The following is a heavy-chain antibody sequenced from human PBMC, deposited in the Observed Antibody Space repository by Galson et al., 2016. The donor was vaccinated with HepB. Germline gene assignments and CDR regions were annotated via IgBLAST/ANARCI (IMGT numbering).Heavy chain of an antibody. D-gene: IGHD2-15*01. CDR2: IWPGDSDA. J-gene: IGHJ5*02. Sequence: QSGAEVKSPGESLKISCEASGYNFNNFWIAWVRQMPGKGLEWMGIIWPGDSDARYSPSFQGRVTISADKSINTAYLQWSSLEASDTAMYYCARFSAAALPHNWFDPWGQGTLVTVSS. CDR3: ARFSAAALPHNWFDP. CDR1: GYNFNNFW. V-gene: IGHV5-51*01.